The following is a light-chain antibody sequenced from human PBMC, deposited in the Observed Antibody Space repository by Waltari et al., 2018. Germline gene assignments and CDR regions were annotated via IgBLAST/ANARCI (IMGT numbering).Light chain of an antibody. CDR2: GNN. Sequence: QSVLTQPPSVSGAPGQRVTISCPGSSSNIGAGFDVHWYQQLPGTAPKLLIFGNNNRPSGVPDRFSGSKSGTSASLAITGLQAEDEADYYCQSYDSSLFVVFGGGTKLTVL. V-gene: IGLV1-40*01. CDR1: SSNIGAGFD. CDR3: QSYDSSLFVV. J-gene: IGLJ2*01.